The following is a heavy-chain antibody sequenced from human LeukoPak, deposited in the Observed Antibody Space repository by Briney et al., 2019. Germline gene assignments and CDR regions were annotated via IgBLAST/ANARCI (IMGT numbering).Heavy chain of an antibody. CDR2: IYYSGST. D-gene: IGHD3-9*01. CDR3: AREVLYYDILTGYPYNWFDP. CDR1: GGSISSYY. V-gene: IGHV4-59*01. Sequence: PSETLSLTCTVSGGSISSYYWRWIRQPPGKGLEWIGYIYYSGSTNYNPSLKSRVTISVDTSKNQFSLKLSSVTAADTAVYYCAREVLYYDILTGYPYNWFDPWGQGTLVTVSS. J-gene: IGHJ5*02.